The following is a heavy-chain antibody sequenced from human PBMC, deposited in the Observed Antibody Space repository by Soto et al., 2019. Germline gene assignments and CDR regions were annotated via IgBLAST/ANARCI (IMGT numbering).Heavy chain of an antibody. CDR2: IDPSDSYT. D-gene: IGHD3-3*01. J-gene: IGHJ6*02. Sequence: PGESLKISCKGSGYSFTSYWISWVRQMPGKGLEWMGRIDPSDSYTNYSPSFQGHVTISADKSISTAYLQWSSLKASDTAMYYGARHGVTIFGVVTRYYYYGMDVWGQGTTVTVS. CDR3: ARHGVTIFGVVTRYYYYGMDV. CDR1: GYSFTSYW. V-gene: IGHV5-10-1*01.